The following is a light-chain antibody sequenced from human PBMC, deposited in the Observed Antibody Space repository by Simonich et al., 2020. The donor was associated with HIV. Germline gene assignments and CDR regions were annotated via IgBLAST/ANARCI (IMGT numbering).Light chain of an antibody. CDR3: QQYNNWPSPFT. V-gene: IGKV3-15*01. J-gene: IGKJ3*01. CDR2: DAS. CDR1: QSVSSN. Sequence: EIVMTQSPATLSVSPGERATLSCRASQSVSSNLAWYQQKPGQAPRLLIYDASTRATGIPDRCSGSGFGTEFTLTITSMQSEDFAVYYCQQYNNWPSPFTFGPGTKVDIK.